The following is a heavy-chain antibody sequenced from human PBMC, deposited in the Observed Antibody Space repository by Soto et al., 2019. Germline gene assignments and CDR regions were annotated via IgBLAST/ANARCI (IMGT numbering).Heavy chain of an antibody. V-gene: IGHV3-30*18. J-gene: IGHJ5*02. CDR1: GFTFSSYG. CDR3: AKARIAYENWFDT. D-gene: IGHD6-13*01. Sequence: PGGSLRLSCAASGFTFSSYGMHWVRQAPGKGLEWVAVISYDGSNKYYADSVKGRFTISRDNSKNTLYLQMNSLRAEDTAVYYCAKARIAYENWFDTWGQGTLVTVSS. CDR2: ISYDGSNK.